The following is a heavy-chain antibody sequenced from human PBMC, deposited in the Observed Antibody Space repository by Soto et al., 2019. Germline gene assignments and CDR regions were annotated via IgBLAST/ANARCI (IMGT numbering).Heavy chain of an antibody. CDR3: ASLHRHIAARLNLFDL. Sequence: SETLSLTCTVSGGSISSGGYYWSWIRQHPGKGLEWIGYIYYSGSTYYNPSLKSRVTISVDTSKNQFSLKLSSVTAADTAVYYCASLHRHIAARLNLFDLRGQGTLVTVSA. D-gene: IGHD6-6*01. V-gene: IGHV4-31*03. CDR2: IYYSGST. J-gene: IGHJ5*02. CDR1: GGSISSGGYY.